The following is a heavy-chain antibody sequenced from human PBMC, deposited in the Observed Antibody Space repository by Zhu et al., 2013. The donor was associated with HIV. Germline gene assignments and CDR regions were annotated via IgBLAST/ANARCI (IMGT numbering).Heavy chain of an antibody. CDR2: IYYSGST. J-gene: IGHJ6*03. CDR3: ARAKSHGYYYYMDV. Sequence: VQLQESGPGLVKPSETLSLTCTVSGGSVSSGSYYWSWIRQPPGKGLEWIGYIYYSGSTNYNPSLKSRVTISVDTSKNQFSLKLSSVTAADTAVYYCARAKSHGYYYYMDVWGKGTTVTVSS. CDR1: GGSVSSGSYY. V-gene: IGHV4-61*01.